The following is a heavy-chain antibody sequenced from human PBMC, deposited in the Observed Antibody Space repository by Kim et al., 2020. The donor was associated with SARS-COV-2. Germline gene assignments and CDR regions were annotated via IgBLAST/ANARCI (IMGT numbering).Heavy chain of an antibody. CDR3: ALISVAGSWAGQFES. V-gene: IGHV3-43*02. CDR2: ISGDGGAT. CDR1: GFTFDDYA. Sequence: GGSLRLSCAASGFTFDDYAMHWVRQAPGKGLEWVSLISGDGGATYYADSVKGRFTISRDNSKNSLYLQMNSLRTEDTALYYCALISVAGSWAGQFESWGQGTLVTVSS. D-gene: IGHD6-13*01. J-gene: IGHJ4*02.